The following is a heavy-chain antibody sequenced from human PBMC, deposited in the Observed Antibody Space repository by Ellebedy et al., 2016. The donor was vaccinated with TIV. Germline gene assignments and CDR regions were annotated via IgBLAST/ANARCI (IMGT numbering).Heavy chain of an antibody. D-gene: IGHD1-14*01. CDR1: GFIFSTYA. V-gene: IGHV3-30-3*01. J-gene: IGHJ4*02. CDR3: VRGEPIADY. CDR2: ISSDGNRK. Sequence: GESLKISXEASGFIFSTYAIHWGRQAPGKGLEWVTVISSDGNRKYYADSVKGRFTVSRDNSKNMLYLQMNSLRAEDTAVYYCVRGEPIADYWGQGILVTVSS.